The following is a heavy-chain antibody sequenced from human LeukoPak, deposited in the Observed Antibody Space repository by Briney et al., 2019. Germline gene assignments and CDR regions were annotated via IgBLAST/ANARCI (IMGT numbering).Heavy chain of an antibody. CDR3: AREEVLIKVDGTKRGVSWLDS. CDR1: GYTFTGYY. CDR2: INPSGGST. Sequence: GASVKVSCKASGYTFTGYYMHWVRQAPGQGLEWMGIINPSGGSTSYAQKFQGRVTMTRDTSTSTVYMELSSLRSEDTAVYYCAREEVLIKVDGTKRGVSWLDSWGQGTLVTVSS. D-gene: IGHD3-10*01. V-gene: IGHV1-46*01. J-gene: IGHJ5*01.